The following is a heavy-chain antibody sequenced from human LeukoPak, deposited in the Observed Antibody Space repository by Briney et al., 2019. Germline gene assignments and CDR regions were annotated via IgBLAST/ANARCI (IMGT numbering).Heavy chain of an antibody. CDR2: ISWNSGSI. J-gene: IGHJ3*02. CDR3: AKDRELLPFAAFDI. Sequence: GGSLRLSCAASGFTFDDYAMHWVRQAPGKGLEWVSGISWNSGSIGYADSVKGRFTISRDNAKNSLYLQMNSLRAEDTASYCCAKDRELLPFAAFDIWGQGTMVTVSS. CDR1: GFTFDDYA. V-gene: IGHV3-9*01. D-gene: IGHD1-26*01.